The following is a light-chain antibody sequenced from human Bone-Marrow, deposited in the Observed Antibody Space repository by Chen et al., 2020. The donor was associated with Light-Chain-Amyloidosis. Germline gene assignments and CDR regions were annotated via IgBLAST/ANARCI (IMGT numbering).Light chain of an antibody. J-gene: IGLJ3*02. CDR3: QVWDRSSDRPV. CDR2: DDS. Sequence: SYVLTQPSSVSVAPGQTATIACGGNNIGSTSVHWYQQTPGQAPLLVVYDDSDRPAGIPERLSGSTSGHTATLPISRVAAGDEADYYCQVWDRSSDRPVFGGGTKLTVL. V-gene: IGLV3-21*02. CDR1: NIGSTS.